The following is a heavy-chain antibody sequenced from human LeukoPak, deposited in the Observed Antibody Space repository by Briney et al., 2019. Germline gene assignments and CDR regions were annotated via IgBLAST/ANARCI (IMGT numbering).Heavy chain of an antibody. Sequence: PSETLSLTCTVSGYSISSGYYWGWIRQPPGKGLEWIGSIYHSGSTYYNPSLKSRVTISVDTSKNQFSLKLSSVTAADTAVYYCASCPKLDDRFDPWGQGTLVTVSS. CDR2: IYHSGST. D-gene: IGHD3-10*01. CDR1: GYSISSGYY. CDR3: ASCPKLDDRFDP. J-gene: IGHJ5*02. V-gene: IGHV4-38-2*02.